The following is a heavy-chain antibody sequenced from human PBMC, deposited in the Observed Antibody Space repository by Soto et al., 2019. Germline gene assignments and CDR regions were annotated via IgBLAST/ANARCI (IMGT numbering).Heavy chain of an antibody. Sequence: ASVKVSCKASGYTFTSYYMHWVRQAPGQGLEWMGIINPSGGSTSYAQKFQGRVTMTRDTSTSTVYMELSSLRSEDTAVYYCARYSSGYYHEKYFGYWGQGTLVTVSS. V-gene: IGHV1-46*01. J-gene: IGHJ4*02. CDR2: INPSGGST. CDR3: ARYSSGYYHEKYFGY. D-gene: IGHD3-22*01. CDR1: GYTFTSYY.